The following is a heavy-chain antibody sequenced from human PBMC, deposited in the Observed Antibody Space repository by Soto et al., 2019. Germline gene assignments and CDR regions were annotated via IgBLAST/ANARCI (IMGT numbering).Heavy chain of an antibody. CDR2: INTRGTTI. CDR3: VREVMVITSPFDY. V-gene: IGHV3-48*03. Sequence: EVQLVESGGGVVQPGGSLRLSCAASGFTFSTYEMNWVCQAPGKGLEWVSYINTRGTTIYYADSVKGRFTISRDNAKNSLFLQMDSLSAEDTAVYYCVREVMVITSPFDYWGQGTLVTVSS. CDR1: GFTFSTYE. D-gene: IGHD3-22*01. J-gene: IGHJ4*02.